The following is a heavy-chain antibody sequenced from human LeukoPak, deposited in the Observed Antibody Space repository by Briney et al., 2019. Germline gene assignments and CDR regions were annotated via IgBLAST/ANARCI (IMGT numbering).Heavy chain of an antibody. CDR3: APDPGGYYVVDY. Sequence: GGSLRLSCAASGFTVSSYWMSWVRQAPGKGLEWVANIKQEGGEKYYVDSVKGRFTISRDNAKNSLYLQMNSLRAEDTAVYYCAPDPGGYYVVDYWGQGTLVTVSS. CDR1: GFTVSSYW. V-gene: IGHV3-7*01. CDR2: IKQEGGEK. J-gene: IGHJ4*02. D-gene: IGHD3-10*02.